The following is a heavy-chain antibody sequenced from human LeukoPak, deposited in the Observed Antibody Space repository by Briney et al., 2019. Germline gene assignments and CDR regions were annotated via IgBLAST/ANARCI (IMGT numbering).Heavy chain of an antibody. CDR2: IIPILGIA. CDR1: GGTFSSYA. CDR3: AATGGGQYSGHGMDV. Sequence: GSSVKVSCKASGGTFSSYAISWVRQAPGQGLEWMGRIIPILGIANYAQKFQGRVTITADKSTSTAYMELSSLRSEDTAVYYCAATGGGQYSGHGMDVWGQGTTVTVSS. D-gene: IGHD5-12*01. J-gene: IGHJ6*02. V-gene: IGHV1-69*04.